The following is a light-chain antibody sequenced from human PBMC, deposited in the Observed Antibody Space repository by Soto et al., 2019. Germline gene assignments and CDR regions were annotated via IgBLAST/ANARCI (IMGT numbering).Light chain of an antibody. CDR2: DAS. CDR3: QQYNDYMT. V-gene: IGKV1-5*01. CDR1: QSISSY. Sequence: DIQMTQSPSSLSASVGDRVTITCRASQSISSYLNWYQQKPGKAPKILIYDASSLQSGVPSRFSGSGSGTEFTLTISSLQPEDFATYYCQQYNDYMTFGQGTRLEIK. J-gene: IGKJ5*01.